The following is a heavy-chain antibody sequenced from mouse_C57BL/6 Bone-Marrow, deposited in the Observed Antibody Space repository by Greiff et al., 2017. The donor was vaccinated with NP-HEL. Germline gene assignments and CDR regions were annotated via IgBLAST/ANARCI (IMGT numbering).Heavy chain of an antibody. J-gene: IGHJ3*01. V-gene: IGHV14-4*01. CDR1: GFNIKDDY. Sequence: VQLQQSGAELVRPGASVKLSCTASGFNIKDDYMHWVKQRPEQGLEWIGWIDPENGDTEYASKFQGKATITADTSFNTAYLQLSSLTSEDTAVYYCKGYSNVFAYWGQGTLVTVSA. CDR3: KGYSNVFAY. D-gene: IGHD2-5*01. CDR2: IDPENGDT.